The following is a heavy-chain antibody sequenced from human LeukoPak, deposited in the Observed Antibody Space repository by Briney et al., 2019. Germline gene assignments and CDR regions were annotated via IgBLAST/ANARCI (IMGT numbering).Heavy chain of an antibody. CDR1: GVTFISYA. Sequence: GGSLRLSCAASGVTFISYAMSWGRQAPGKGLEWVSAISGSGGSTYYADSVKGRFTISRDNSKNTLYLQMNSLRAEDTAVYYCAKDFTRGIVVVPAAILAGPIDYWGQGTLVTVSS. D-gene: IGHD2-2*02. CDR3: AKDFTRGIVVVPAAILAGPIDY. J-gene: IGHJ4*02. V-gene: IGHV3-23*01. CDR2: ISGSGGST.